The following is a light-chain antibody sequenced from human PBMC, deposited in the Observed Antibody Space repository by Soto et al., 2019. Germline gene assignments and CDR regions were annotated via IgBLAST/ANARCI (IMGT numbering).Light chain of an antibody. CDR3: QQRTDWPRFT. CDR1: QSVDRY. CDR2: DVS. J-gene: IGKJ3*01. V-gene: IGKV3-11*01. Sequence: EIGLTQSQATLSLSPGERATLTCRASQSVDRYLAWYQQKPGQAPRLLIYDVSKRATGIPARFSGSGSGTDFTLIISSLEPEDFAVYYCQQRTDWPRFTFGPGTKVDV.